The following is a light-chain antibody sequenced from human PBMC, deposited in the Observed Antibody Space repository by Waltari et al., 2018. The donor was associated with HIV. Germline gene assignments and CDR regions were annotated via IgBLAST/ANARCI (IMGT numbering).Light chain of an antibody. J-gene: IGLJ2*01. V-gene: IGLV2-23*02. CDR3: CSYAGSSTHVV. CDR1: ITDVGSHNL. Sequence: FVLPHSASVSGSPGQAITTYCTGTITDVGSHNLVCWYQQHPGKAPKLMLYEVNKRPSGVSDRFSGPKSGNTASLTISGLQAEDEADYYCCSYAGSSTHVVFGGGTKLTVL. CDR2: EVN.